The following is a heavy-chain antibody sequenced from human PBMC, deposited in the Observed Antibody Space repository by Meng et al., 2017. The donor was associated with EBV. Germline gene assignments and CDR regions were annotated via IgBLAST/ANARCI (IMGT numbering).Heavy chain of an antibody. CDR1: GGLFRYYA. D-gene: IGHD3-10*01. J-gene: IGHJ4*02. CDR2: FLPRLGAP. Sequence: QVQLVPSAGEVKKPGSSVKVSCKTSGGLFRYYAISWVRQAPGQGLEWLGGFLPRLGAPNYAQKFHGRVKITADESTSTHYMDLSSLRSEDTAIYYCASESGRGYTPDYWGQGTLVTVSS. CDR3: ASESGRGYTPDY. V-gene: IGHV1-69*01.